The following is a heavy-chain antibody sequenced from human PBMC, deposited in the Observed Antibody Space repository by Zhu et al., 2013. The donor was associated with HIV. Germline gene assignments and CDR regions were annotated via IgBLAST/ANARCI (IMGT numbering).Heavy chain of an antibody. CDR3: ARNEAMVPGGYYYGMDV. CDR2: IIPIFGTA. V-gene: IGHV1-69*06. J-gene: IGHJ6*02. Sequence: QVQLVQSGAEVKKPGSSVKVSCKASGGTFSSYAISWVRQAPGQGLEWMGGIIPIFGTANYAQKFQGRVTITADKSTSTAYMELSSLRSEDTAVYYCARNEAMVPGGYYYGMDVWGQGTTVTVSS. D-gene: IGHD5-18*01. CDR1: GGTFSSYA.